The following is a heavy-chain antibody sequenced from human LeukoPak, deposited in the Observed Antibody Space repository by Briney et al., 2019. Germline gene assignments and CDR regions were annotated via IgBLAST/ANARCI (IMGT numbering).Heavy chain of an antibody. J-gene: IGHJ6*03. V-gene: IGHV3-53*01. CDR1: GLTVSSNS. CDR2: IYSGGST. Sequence: GGSLRLSCAASGLTVSSNSMSWVRQAPGKGLEWVSFIYSGGSTYYADSVKGRFTISRDNAKNSLYLQMNSLRTEDTAVYYCARAYSGRYGLGYYYMDVWGKGTTVTISS. D-gene: IGHD1-26*01. CDR3: ARAYSGRYGLGYYYMDV.